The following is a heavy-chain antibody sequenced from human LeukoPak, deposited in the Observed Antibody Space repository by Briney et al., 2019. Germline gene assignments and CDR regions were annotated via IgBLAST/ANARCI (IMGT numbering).Heavy chain of an antibody. D-gene: IGHD3-22*01. CDR3: ARDSNYYGSSGYYSSGAFDI. CDR1: GYSISSGYY. Sequence: SETLSLTCTVSGYSISSGYYWGWIRQPPGKGLEWIGSIYHSGSTYYNPSLKSRVTISVDTSKNQFSLKLSSVTAADTAVYYCARDSNYYGSSGYYSSGAFDIWGQGTMVTVSS. V-gene: IGHV4-38-2*02. CDR2: IYHSGST. J-gene: IGHJ3*02.